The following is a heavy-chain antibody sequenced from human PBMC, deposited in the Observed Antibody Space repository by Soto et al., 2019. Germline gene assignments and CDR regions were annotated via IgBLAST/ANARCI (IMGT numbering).Heavy chain of an antibody. CDR2: IWYDGSNE. CDR1: GFTFSSYG. V-gene: IGHV3-33*01. D-gene: IGHD6-19*01. Sequence: QVQLVESGGGVVQPGRSLRLSCAASGFTFSSYGMHWVRQAPGKGLEWVAVIWYDGSNEYYADSVKGRFTISRDNSKNTLYLQMNSLRAEDTAVYYCARGLAVAGTRAVADYWGQGTLVTVSS. CDR3: ARGLAVAGTRAVADY. J-gene: IGHJ4*02.